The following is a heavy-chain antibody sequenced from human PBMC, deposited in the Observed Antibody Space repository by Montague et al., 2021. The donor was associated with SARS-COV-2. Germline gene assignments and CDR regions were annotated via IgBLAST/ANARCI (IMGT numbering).Heavy chain of an antibody. CDR3: ARVPLYFDGFDF. D-gene: IGHD2-2*02. CDR1: GGSLTSNY. Sequence: SETLSLTCAVYGGSLTSNYWTWVRQAPGKGLEWIGECNQSGRTTHYNPSLLGRVTISVNMSRNQVSLTLNSVTVADAAVYYCARVPLYFDGFDFWGQGDLVTV. CDR2: CNQSGRTT. J-gene: IGHJ4*02. V-gene: IGHV4-34*01.